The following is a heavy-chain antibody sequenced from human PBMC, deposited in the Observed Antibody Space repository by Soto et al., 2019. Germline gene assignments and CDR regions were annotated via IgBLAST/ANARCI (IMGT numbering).Heavy chain of an antibody. J-gene: IGHJ4*02. V-gene: IGHV1-69*01. CDR2: IIPVFQTA. Sequence: QEQLVQSGAEVKKPGSSVKVSCKASGGLFSSYPISGVRQVPGQGLGWMGGIIPVFQTAYYTQRFQGRVTITADESTNTAYMELSSLRSEDTAIYYCARGGSGYTWFNEFWGQGTLVTVSS. CDR1: GGLFSSYP. D-gene: IGHD3-22*01. CDR3: ARGGSGYTWFNEF.